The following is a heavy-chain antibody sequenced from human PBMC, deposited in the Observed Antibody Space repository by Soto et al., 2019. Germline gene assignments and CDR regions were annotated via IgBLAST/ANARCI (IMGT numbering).Heavy chain of an antibody. V-gene: IGHV4-59*01. D-gene: IGHD2-15*01. J-gene: IGHJ4*02. CDR3: ARGFCGGGRCYSRVFDS. CDR2: IYYSGST. Sequence: QVQLQESGPGLVKPSETLSLTCTVSGGSISSYYWSWIRQPPGKGLEWIGFIYYSGSTNYHPALKSRVTISVDTSKNQFSLKLTSVTAADTAVYYCARGFCGGGRCYSRVFDSWGQGTLVTVSS. CDR1: GGSISSYY.